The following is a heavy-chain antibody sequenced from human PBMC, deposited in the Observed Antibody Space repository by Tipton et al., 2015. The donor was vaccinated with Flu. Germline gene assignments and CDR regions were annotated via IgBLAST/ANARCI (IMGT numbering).Heavy chain of an antibody. V-gene: IGHV3-21*01. CDR3: ARASRWGDAFDI. Sequence: SLRLSCAASGFTFSSYSMNWVRQAPGKGLEWVSSISSSSSYIYYADSVKGRFTISRDNAKNSLYLQMNSLRAEDTAVYYCARASRWGDAFDIWGQGTMVTVSS. CDR1: GFTFSSYS. D-gene: IGHD4-23*01. J-gene: IGHJ3*02. CDR2: ISSSSSYI.